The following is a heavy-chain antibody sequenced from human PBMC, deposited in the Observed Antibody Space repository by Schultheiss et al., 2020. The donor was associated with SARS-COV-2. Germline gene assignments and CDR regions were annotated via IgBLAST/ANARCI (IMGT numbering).Heavy chain of an antibody. CDR2: ISSNGGST. J-gene: IGHJ5*02. V-gene: IGHV3-64*01. Sequence: GGSLRLSCAASGFTFSSYAMHWVRQAPGKGLEYVSAISSNGGSTYYANSVKGRFTISRDNSKNTLYLQMGSLRAEDTAVYYCATLQEWFDPWGQGTLVTVSS. CDR3: ATLQEWFDP. D-gene: IGHD4-11*01. CDR1: GFTFSSYA.